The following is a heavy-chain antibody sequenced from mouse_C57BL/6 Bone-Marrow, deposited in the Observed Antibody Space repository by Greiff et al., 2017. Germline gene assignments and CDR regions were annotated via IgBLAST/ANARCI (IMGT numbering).Heavy chain of an antibody. CDR2: IYPGDGDT. CDR3: ARSDYSNYPYYFDY. D-gene: IGHD2-5*01. J-gene: IGHJ2*01. CDR1: GYAFSSYW. Sequence: VQVVESGAELVKPGASVKISCKASGYAFSSYWMNWVKQRPGKGLEWIGQIYPGDGDTNYNGKFKGKATLTADKSSSTAYMQLSSLTSEDSAVYFCARSDYSNYPYYFDYWGQGTTLTVSS. V-gene: IGHV1-80*01.